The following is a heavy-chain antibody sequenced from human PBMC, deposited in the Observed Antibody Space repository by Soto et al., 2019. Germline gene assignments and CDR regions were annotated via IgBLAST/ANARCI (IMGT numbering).Heavy chain of an antibody. CDR1: VGYISTHF. CDR3: ARHHCTHGSCYYLDY. D-gene: IGHD2-8*01. Sequence: QVQLQESGPGMVKPSETLSLTCTVSVGYISTHFWSWISQPPGTGPEWIGYINYNGSTNYNPSLKSRVTISLDTSETQFSLKLTSVTAADTAVYYCARHHCTHGSCYYLDYWGQGTLVTVSS. CDR2: INYNGST. V-gene: IGHV4-59*11. J-gene: IGHJ4*02.